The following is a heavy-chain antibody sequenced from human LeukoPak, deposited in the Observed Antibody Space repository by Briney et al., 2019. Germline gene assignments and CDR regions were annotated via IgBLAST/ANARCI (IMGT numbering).Heavy chain of an antibody. CDR3: AGKYYYDSSGYFYVDY. D-gene: IGHD3-22*01. J-gene: IGHJ4*02. V-gene: IGHV4-38-2*01. CDR2: IYPPGKT. CDR1: GYSINGGYY. Sequence: SETLSLTCAVSGYSINGGYYWGWIRQTPEKGLEWIASIYPPGKTYYNPSLKSRGTISTDTSKNQFSLKLSSVTAADTAVYYCAGKYYYDSSGYFYVDYWGQGTLVTVSS.